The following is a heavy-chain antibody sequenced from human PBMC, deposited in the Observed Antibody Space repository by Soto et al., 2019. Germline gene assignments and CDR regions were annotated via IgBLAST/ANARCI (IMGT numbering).Heavy chain of an antibody. CDR3: ARVVILAPTASTHCYYHMDV. CDR2: IIPIVGTG. D-gene: IGHD6-13*01. V-gene: IGHV1-69*01. Sequence: QVQLVQSGAEVRKPGSSVTVSCNASGGTFSNYAISWVRQAPGQGLEWMGGIIPIVGTGSYAQKFQGRVTITADEPTTTAYMELSSLRFEDTAVYYCARVVILAPTASTHCYYHMDVWGPGTTVTVSS. CDR1: GGTFSNYA. J-gene: IGHJ6*02.